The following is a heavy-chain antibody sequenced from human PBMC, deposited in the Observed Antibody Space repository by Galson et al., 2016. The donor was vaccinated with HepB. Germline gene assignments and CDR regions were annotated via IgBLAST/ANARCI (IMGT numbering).Heavy chain of an antibody. J-gene: IGHJ4*02. CDR2: IYDSGTT. Sequence: VSGGSISSSHWWSWVRQPPGKGLEWIGDIYDSGTTLYNPSLKSRVTMSVDKSKNQFSLRLPSVTAADTAVYFCARGGTYITGGFEYYFDYWGQGTLVTVSS. CDR3: ARGGTYITGGFEYYFDY. CDR1: GGSISSSHW. D-gene: IGHD3-16*01. V-gene: IGHV4-4*01.